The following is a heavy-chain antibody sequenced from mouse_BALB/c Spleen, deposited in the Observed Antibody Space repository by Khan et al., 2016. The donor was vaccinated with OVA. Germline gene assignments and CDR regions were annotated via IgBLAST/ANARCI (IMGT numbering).Heavy chain of an antibody. D-gene: IGHD1-1*01. V-gene: IGHV2-6-7*01. CDR1: GFSLSDYG. CDR3: ARELRIGEFAY. CDR2: IWGAGST. J-gene: IGHJ3*01. Sequence: VQLQESGPGLVAPSQSLSITCTVSGFSLSDYGVNWIRQPPGKGLEWLGMIWGAGSTDYNSALKSRLSINKDASKTQVFLKTNSLQTDDTAGYYCARELRIGEFAYWGQGTLVTVSA.